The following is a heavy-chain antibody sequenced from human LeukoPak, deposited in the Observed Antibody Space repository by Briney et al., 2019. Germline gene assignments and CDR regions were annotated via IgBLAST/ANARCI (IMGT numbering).Heavy chain of an antibody. V-gene: IGHV1-8*01. CDR1: GYTFTSYD. CDR2: MNPNSGNT. CDR3: ARAPVSTAYLHYYSMDV. Sequence: ASVKVSCKASGYTFTSYDINWVRQATGQGLEWMGWMNPNSGNTGYAQKFQGRVTMTRNTSISTAYMELSSLRSEDTAVYYCARAPVSTAYLHYYSMDVWGKGTMVTVSS. D-gene: IGHD3-16*01. J-gene: IGHJ6*03.